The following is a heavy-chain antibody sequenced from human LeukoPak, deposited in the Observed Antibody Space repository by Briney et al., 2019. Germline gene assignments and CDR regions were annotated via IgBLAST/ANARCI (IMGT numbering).Heavy chain of an antibody. CDR3: ARILRYFDRTGYFDY. Sequence: GGSLRLSCAASGFTFDDYGISWVRQAPGKGLEWVSGINWNGGSTGYADSVKGRFTISRDNAKNSLYLQMNSLRAEDTALYYCARILRYFDRTGYFDYWGQGTLVTVSS. J-gene: IGHJ4*02. CDR2: INWNGGST. V-gene: IGHV3-20*04. D-gene: IGHD3-9*01. CDR1: GFTFDDYG.